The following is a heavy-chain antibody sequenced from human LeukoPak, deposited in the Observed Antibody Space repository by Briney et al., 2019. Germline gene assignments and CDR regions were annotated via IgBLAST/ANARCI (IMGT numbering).Heavy chain of an antibody. D-gene: IGHD6-19*01. CDR3: ARVVVAATLGNWFDP. CDR1: GFTLSRYA. J-gene: IGHJ5*02. V-gene: IGHV3-30-3*01. CDR2: ISYDGSDK. Sequence: PAGSLRHSCAAPGFTLSRYAMHWVRQAPGKGLDSVAVISYDGSDKYYGDSVKGRFTISRDNSKNTLYLQMNSLRAEDTAVYYCARVVVAATLGNWFDPWGQGTLVTVTS.